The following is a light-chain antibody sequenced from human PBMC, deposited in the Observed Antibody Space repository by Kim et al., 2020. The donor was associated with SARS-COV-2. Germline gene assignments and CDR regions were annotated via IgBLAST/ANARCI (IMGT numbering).Light chain of an antibody. J-gene: IGLJ2*01. CDR3: QVWDSSTV. CDR2: RDS. CDR1: NIGSKN. Sequence: SYELTQPLSVSVALGQTARLTCGGNNIGSKNVHWYQQKPGQAPVLVIYRDSNRPSGIPERFSGSNSGNTATLTISRAQAGDEADYYCQVWDSSTVFG. V-gene: IGLV3-9*01.